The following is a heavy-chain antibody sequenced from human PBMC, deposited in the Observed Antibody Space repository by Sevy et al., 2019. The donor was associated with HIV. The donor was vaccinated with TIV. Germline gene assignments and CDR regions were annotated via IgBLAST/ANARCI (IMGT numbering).Heavy chain of an antibody. CDR2: ISAYNGNT. Sequence: ASVKVSCKASGYTFTSYGISWVRQAPGQGLEWMGWISAYNGNTNYAQKLQGRVTMTTDTSTRTAYMELRSLRSDDTAVFYCARGLHCSSTSCYTGGGYFQHWGQGTLVTVSS. J-gene: IGHJ1*01. CDR1: GYTFTSYG. CDR3: ARGLHCSSTSCYTGGGYFQH. D-gene: IGHD2-2*02. V-gene: IGHV1-18*01.